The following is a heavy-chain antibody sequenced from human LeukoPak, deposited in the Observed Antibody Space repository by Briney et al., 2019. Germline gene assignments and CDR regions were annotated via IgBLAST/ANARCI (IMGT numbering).Heavy chain of an antibody. CDR3: ARGGAARPDY. CDR1: GSTFINYG. D-gene: IGHD6-25*01. Sequence: GGSLRLSCAGSGSTFINYGMNWVRQSPGKGLEWVSYISSNSRTINYADSVKGRFTISRDNAKNSLYLQMNSLRAGDTAVYYCARGGAARPDYWGQGTLVTVSS. J-gene: IGHJ4*02. V-gene: IGHV3-48*01. CDR2: ISSNSRTI.